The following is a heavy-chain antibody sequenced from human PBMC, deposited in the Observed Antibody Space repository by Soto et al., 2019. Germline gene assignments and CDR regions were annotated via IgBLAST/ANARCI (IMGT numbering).Heavy chain of an antibody. V-gene: IGHV4-59*12. CDR3: ARLVSGSSKAPGY. J-gene: IGHJ4*02. D-gene: IGHD3-16*01. CDR2: IYYTGST. Sequence: PSETLSLTCTVSGGSISSYFWSWIRQPPGKGLEWIGYIYYTGSTNYNPSLKSRVTISVDTSKNQFSLKLSSVTAADTAVYYCARLVSGSSKAPGYWGQGTLVTVSS. CDR1: GGSISSYF.